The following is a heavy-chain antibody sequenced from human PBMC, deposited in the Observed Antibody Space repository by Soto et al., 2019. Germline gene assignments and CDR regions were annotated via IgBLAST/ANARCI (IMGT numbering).Heavy chain of an antibody. Sequence: EVQLVESGGGLVQPGGSLRLSCAASGFTFSTYWMHWVRQVPGNGLVWVSRINSDGSTTSYADSVKGRFTISRDNAKNTLFLQMNSLRAEDTAVYYCAGGVATLLAWGQGTLVTVSS. J-gene: IGHJ5*02. D-gene: IGHD5-12*01. CDR1: GFTFSTYW. CDR2: INSDGSTT. V-gene: IGHV3-74*01. CDR3: AGGVATLLA.